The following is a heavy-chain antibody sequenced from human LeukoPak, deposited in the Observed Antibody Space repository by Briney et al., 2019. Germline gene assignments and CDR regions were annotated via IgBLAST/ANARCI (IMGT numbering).Heavy chain of an antibody. D-gene: IGHD2-2*01. V-gene: IGHV3-74*01. CDR1: GFTFSSYW. CDR2: SNSDGSIT. Sequence: GGSLRLSCAASGFTFSSYWMHWVRQAPGKGLVWVSRSNSDGSITTYADSVKGRFTTSRDNAKNTMYLQMNSLRAEDKDVYYCTRAGYYAFGMDVWGQGTTVTVSS. J-gene: IGHJ6*02. CDR3: TRAGYYAFGMDV.